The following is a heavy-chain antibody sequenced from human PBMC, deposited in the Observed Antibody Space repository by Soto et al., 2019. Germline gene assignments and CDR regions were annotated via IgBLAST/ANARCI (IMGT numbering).Heavy chain of an antibody. Sequence: QVQLVQSGAEVKKPGSSVKVSCKTSGGIFRTSAISWVRQAPGQGLEWMGGIMPVFPTPDYAQKFQGRVTITADESTSTAYMELSSLRSEDTAVYYCARDKDRQQLGGNYYYIMDVWGQGTTVTVSS. V-gene: IGHV1-69*12. CDR3: ARDKDRQQLGGNYYYIMDV. CDR1: GGIFRTSA. J-gene: IGHJ6*01. D-gene: IGHD3-3*02. CDR2: IMPVFPTP.